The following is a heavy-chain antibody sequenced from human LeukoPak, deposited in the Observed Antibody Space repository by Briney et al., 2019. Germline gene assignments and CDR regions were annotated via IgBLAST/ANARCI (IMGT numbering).Heavy chain of an antibody. V-gene: IGHV1-8*02. CDR3: ARGNGMDV. J-gene: IGHJ6*02. CDR2: MNPNSDNT. Sequence: ASVKVSCKASGGTFSSYAISWVRQATGQGLEWMGWMNPNSDNTGYAQKFQGRVTMTRNTSISTAYMELSSLRFDDTAVYYCARGNGMDVWGQGTTVTV. CDR1: GGTFSSYA.